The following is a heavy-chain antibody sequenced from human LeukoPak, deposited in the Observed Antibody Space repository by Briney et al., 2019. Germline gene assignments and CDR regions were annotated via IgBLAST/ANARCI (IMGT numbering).Heavy chain of an antibody. D-gene: IGHD3-22*01. J-gene: IGHJ4*02. CDR2: IYYSGNT. CDR3: ARDKGEYYDSSGYLDY. CDR1: GGSISTHY. Sequence: SETLSLTCTVSGGSISTHYWSWIRQPPGKGLEWIGYIYYSGNTNCNPALKRRVSMSVDTSKNQFSLKLTSVTAADTAVYYCARDKGEYYDSSGYLDYWGQGTLVTVSS. V-gene: IGHV4-59*11.